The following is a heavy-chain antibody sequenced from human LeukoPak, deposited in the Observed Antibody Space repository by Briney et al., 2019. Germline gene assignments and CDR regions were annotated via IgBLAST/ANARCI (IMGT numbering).Heavy chain of an antibody. J-gene: IGHJ5*02. Sequence: GGSLRLSCATSGFTFSNDWMNWARQAPGKGLEWVGHIKPKSAGGTTDYVESVKGRFTISRDDSKSTLYLQMNSLKTEDTAVYFCTRGQYGPWGQGTLVTVSS. D-gene: IGHD2/OR15-2a*01. CDR2: IKPKSAGGTT. V-gene: IGHV3-15*05. CDR3: TRGQYGP. CDR1: GFTFSNDW.